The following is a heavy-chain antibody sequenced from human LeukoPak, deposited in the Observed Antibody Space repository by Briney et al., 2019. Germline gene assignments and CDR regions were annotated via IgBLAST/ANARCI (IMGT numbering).Heavy chain of an antibody. CDR3: ARKSIVGATHDAFDI. CDR2: IYYSGST. J-gene: IGHJ3*02. V-gene: IGHV4-39*01. Sequence: PSETLSLTCTVSGGSISSSSYYWGWIRQPPGKGLEWIGSIYYSGSTYYNPSLKSRVTISVDTSKNQFSLKLSSVTAADTAMYYCARKSIVGATHDAFDIWGQGTMVTVSS. CDR1: GGSISSSSYY. D-gene: IGHD1-26*01.